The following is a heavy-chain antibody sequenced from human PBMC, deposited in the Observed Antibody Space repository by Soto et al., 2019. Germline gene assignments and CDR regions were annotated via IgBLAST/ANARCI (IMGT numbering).Heavy chain of an antibody. Sequence: QVQLEQSGAEVKKSGASVKVSCKASGYIFSTHGINWVRQAPGQGLEWMGWINAYNGKTNYAQKFQGRVTMTTETSRKTAYMELRSLRSDDTAVYYCARVQIVVGVGCTPADYWGHGTLVTVSS. V-gene: IGHV1-18*01. CDR2: INAYNGKT. J-gene: IGHJ4*01. CDR1: GYIFSTHG. CDR3: ARVQIVVGVGCTPADY. D-gene: IGHD2-15*01.